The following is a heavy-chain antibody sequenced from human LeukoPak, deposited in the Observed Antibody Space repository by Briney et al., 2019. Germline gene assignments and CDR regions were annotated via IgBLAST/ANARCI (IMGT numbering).Heavy chain of an antibody. Sequence: GGSLRLSCAASGFTFSGRWMSWLRQAPGKGLEWVANINQDGTDKYYVDSVKGRFTISRDNAKNSLYLQMNSLRAEDTAVYYCAREIVGTHKSRFDPWGQGTLVTVSS. CDR2: INQDGTDK. V-gene: IGHV3-7*03. CDR1: GFTFSGRW. D-gene: IGHD1-26*01. J-gene: IGHJ5*02. CDR3: AREIVGTHKSRFDP.